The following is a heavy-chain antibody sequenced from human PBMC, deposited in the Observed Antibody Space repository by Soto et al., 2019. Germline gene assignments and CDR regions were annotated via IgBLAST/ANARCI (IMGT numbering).Heavy chain of an antibody. Sequence: SETLSLTCTVSGGSISSGGYYWSWIRQHPGKGLEWIGYIYYSGSTYYNPSLKGRVTISVDTSKNQFSLKLSSVTAADTAVYSCGRARKDIVVVVAAPLFAYWGKGTLVTVSS. CDR2: IYYSGST. D-gene: IGHD2-15*01. V-gene: IGHV4-31*03. CDR3: GRARKDIVVVVAAPLFAY. CDR1: GGSISSGGYY. J-gene: IGHJ4*02.